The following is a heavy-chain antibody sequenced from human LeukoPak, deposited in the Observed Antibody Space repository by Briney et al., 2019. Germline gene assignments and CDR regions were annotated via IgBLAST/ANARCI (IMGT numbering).Heavy chain of an antibody. Sequence: GGSLRLSCAASGFTFSSYSMNWVRQAPGKGLEWVSYISSSSSTIYYADSVKGRFTISRDNAKNSLYLQMNSLRDEDTAVYYCARDERGPDYYDSSGYPYYFDYSGQGTLVTVSS. CDR1: GFTFSSYS. V-gene: IGHV3-48*02. J-gene: IGHJ4*02. CDR3: ARDERGPDYYDSSGYPYYFDY. CDR2: ISSSSSTI. D-gene: IGHD3-22*01.